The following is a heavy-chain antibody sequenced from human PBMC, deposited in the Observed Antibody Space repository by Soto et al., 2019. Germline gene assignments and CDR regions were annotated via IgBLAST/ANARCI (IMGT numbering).Heavy chain of an antibody. V-gene: IGHV1-69*13. D-gene: IGHD2-21*02. CDR3: ARELYCGGDCYDLYYYYYGMDV. CDR1: GGTFSSYA. CDR2: IIPIFGTA. Sequence: SVKVSCKASGGTFSSYAISWVRQAPGQGLEWMGGIIPIFGTANYAQKFQGRVTITADESTSTAYMELSSLRSEDTAVYYCARELYCGGDCYDLYYYYYGMDVWG. J-gene: IGHJ6*02.